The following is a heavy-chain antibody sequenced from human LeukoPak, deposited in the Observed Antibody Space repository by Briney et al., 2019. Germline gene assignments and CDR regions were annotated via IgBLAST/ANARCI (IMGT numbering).Heavy chain of an antibody. CDR1: GFTFNSYW. J-gene: IGHJ4*02. Sequence: PGGSLRLSCAASGFTFNSYWMSWVRQAPGKGLEWVAHIKEDASEKYYVDSVKGRFTISRDNAKNSLYLQMNSLRAEDTAVYYCARTTSDYDYVWGAYRPYYFDYWGQGTLVTVSS. V-gene: IGHV3-7*01. CDR2: IKEDASEK. CDR3: ARTTSDYDYVWGAYRPYYFDY. D-gene: IGHD3-16*02.